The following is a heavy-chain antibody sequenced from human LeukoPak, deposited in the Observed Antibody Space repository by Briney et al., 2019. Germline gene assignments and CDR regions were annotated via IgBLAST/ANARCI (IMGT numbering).Heavy chain of an antibody. J-gene: IGHJ4*02. CDR1: GGSISSYS. CDR2: IYYSGST. V-gene: IGHV4-59*01. D-gene: IGHD4-17*01. CDR3: ARVRGAGGDYFFDY. Sequence: SETVSLTCTVSGGSISSYSWSWIRQPPGKGLEWIGYIYYSGSTNYNASLKSRVTISVDTSKNQFSLKLSSVTAADTAVYYCARVRGAGGDYFFDYWGQGTLVTVSS.